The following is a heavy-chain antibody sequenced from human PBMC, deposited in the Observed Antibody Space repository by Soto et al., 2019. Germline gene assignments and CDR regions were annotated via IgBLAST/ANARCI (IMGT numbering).Heavy chain of an antibody. CDR2: IIPIFGTA. Sequence: VASVKVSCKASGGTFSSYAISWVRQAPGQGLEWMGGIIPIFGTANYAQKFQGRVTITADESTSTAYMELSSLRSEDTAVYYCARELLITIFGGVTPDAFDIWGQGTMVTVSS. V-gene: IGHV1-69*13. CDR1: GGTFSSYA. J-gene: IGHJ3*02. D-gene: IGHD3-3*01. CDR3: ARELLITIFGGVTPDAFDI.